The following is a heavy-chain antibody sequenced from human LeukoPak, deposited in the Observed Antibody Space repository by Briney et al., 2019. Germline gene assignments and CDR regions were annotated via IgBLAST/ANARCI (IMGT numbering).Heavy chain of an antibody. J-gene: IGHJ4*02. CDR3: ARLRYDILTGCFDY. CDR2: GSNSGSK. D-gene: IGHD3-9*01. CDR1: GGSISSRSYY. V-gene: IGHV4-39*01. Sequence: SETLSLTCTVSGGSISSRSYYWGWSRQPPGKGREWIGSGSNSGSKHYNPFLKSRVIVFVDTSKTQFPLRLSSVTAAETAVYYCARLRYDILTGCFDYWGQGTLVTVSS.